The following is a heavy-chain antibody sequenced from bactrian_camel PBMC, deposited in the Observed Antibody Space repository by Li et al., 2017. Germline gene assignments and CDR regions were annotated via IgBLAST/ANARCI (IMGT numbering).Heavy chain of an antibody. CDR3: AAVSTGPCLSVIAREPRRGDFQY. CDR1: GYKWRDAC. J-gene: IGHJ4*01. Sequence: HVQLVESGGGSVQNGGSLRLSCLVSGYKWRDACMGWFRQAPGKEREEVARIDRDGVTRYAASVQGRFVISQDIAKNTLYLEMNVLKPEDTAMYYCAAVSTGPCLSVIAREPRRGDFQYWGQGTQVTVS. V-gene: IGHV3S53*01. CDR2: IDRDGVT. D-gene: IGHD3*01.